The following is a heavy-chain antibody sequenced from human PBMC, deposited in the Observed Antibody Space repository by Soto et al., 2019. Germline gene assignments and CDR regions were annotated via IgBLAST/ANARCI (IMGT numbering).Heavy chain of an antibody. CDR1: GFTFSTYA. J-gene: IGHJ6*03. D-gene: IGHD3-3*01. V-gene: IGHV3-23*01. CDR3: ARAPPPFWSGYAKNYYMDV. Sequence: PGGSLRLSCAASGFTFSTYALSWVRQAPGKGLEWVSTISASGGSTYYPDSVQGRFTIFRDNSKNTLYLQMNSLIADDTAVYYCARAPPPFWSGYAKNYYMDVWGKGTTVTVSS. CDR2: ISASGGST.